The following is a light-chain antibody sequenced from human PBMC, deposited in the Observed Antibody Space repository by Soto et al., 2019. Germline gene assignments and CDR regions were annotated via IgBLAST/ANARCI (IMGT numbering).Light chain of an antibody. CDR1: QSVSSS. J-gene: IGKJ1*01. Sequence: TQSPGTLSLSPGEISTLSCRSSQSVSSSYLAWYQQKPGKAPKLLIYKASDLDVGVPSRFSGSGSATEFTLTISSLQPDDVATYYCQQYNAYSPWTFGQGTKVDIK. CDR3: QQYNAYSPWT. V-gene: IGKV1-5*03. CDR2: KAS.